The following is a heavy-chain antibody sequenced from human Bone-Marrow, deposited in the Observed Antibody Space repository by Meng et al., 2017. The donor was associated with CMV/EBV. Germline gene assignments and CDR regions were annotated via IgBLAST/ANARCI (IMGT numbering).Heavy chain of an antibody. V-gene: IGHV3-23*01. J-gene: IGHJ4*02. Sequence: GESLKISCAASGFTFDDYAMHWVRQAPGKGLEWVSAISGSGGSTYYADSVKGRFTISRDNSKNTLYLQMNSLRAEDTAVYYCAKGAPSTPIDYWGQGTLVPVSS. CDR3: AKGAPSTPIDY. CDR1: GFTFDDYA. CDR2: ISGSGGST.